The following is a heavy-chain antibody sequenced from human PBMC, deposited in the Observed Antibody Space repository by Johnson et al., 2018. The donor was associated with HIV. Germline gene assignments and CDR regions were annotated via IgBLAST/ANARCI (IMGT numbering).Heavy chain of an antibody. D-gene: IGHD3-22*01. CDR1: GFTFDDYG. CDR2: ILYSGGDK. CDR3: ARATYYYDTSGYLTRPRAFDV. J-gene: IGHJ3*01. V-gene: IGHV3-20*04. Sequence: VQLVESGGGVVRPGGSLRLSCAASGFTFDDYGMIWVRQAPGKGLEWVSILYSGGDKYYADSVKGRFTISRDNAKNSLYLQMNSLRDEDTALYYCARATYYYDTSGYLTRPRAFDVWGQGTMVTVSS.